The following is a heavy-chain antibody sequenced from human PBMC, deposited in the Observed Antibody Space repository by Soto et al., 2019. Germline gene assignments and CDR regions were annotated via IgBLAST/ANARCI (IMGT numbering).Heavy chain of an antibody. V-gene: IGHV1-2*02. J-gene: IGHJ5*02. CDR2: INPNSGGT. D-gene: IGHD2-21*01. Sequence: ASVKVSCKASGYTFTGYYMHWVRQAPGQGLEWMGWINPNSGGTNYAQKFQGRVTMTRDTSISTAYMELSRLRSDDTAVYYCASVAIQRWRQHNWFHTCGQGTRVTVSA. CDR1: GYTFTGYY. CDR3: ASVAIQRWRQHNWFHT.